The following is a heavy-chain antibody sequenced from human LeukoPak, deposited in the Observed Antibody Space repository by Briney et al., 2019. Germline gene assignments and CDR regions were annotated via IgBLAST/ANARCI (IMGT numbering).Heavy chain of an antibody. J-gene: IGHJ6*03. CDR1: GYSFTNYW. CDR3: ARQGAAGKFYYYYMDV. D-gene: IGHD6-13*01. Sequence: GESLKISCKASGYSFTNYWIAWVRQVPGRGLEWMGIIYPGDSDARYSPSFQGQVTISADKSINTAYLEWSSLKASDTAIYYCARQGAAGKFYYYYMDVWGKGTTVTVSS. V-gene: IGHV5-51*01. CDR2: IYPGDSDA.